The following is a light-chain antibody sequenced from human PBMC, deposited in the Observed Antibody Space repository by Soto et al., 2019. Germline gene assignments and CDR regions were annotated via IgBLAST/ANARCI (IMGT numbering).Light chain of an antibody. CDR1: SGHSSYI. J-gene: IGLJ3*02. CDR2: LEGSGSY. Sequence: QSVLTQSSSASASLGSSVKLTCTLSSGHSSYIIAWHQQQPGKAPRYLMKLEGSGSYNKGSGVPDRFSGSSSGAERYLTISSLQFEDEADYYCETWDSNTHTVVGGGTKLTVL. CDR3: ETWDSNTHTV. V-gene: IGLV4-60*02.